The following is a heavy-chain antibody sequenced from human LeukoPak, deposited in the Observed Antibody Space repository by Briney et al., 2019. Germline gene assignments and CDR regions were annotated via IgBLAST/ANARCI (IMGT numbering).Heavy chain of an antibody. D-gene: IGHD3-10*01. Sequence: SQTLSLTCTVSGGSISSGGYYWSWIRQHPGKGLEWIGYIYYSGSTYYNPSLKSRVTISVDTSKNQFSPKLSSVTAADTAVYYCARGRGVTIDYWGQGTLVTVSS. V-gene: IGHV4-31*03. CDR3: ARGRGVTIDY. CDR1: GGSISSGGYY. J-gene: IGHJ4*02. CDR2: IYYSGST.